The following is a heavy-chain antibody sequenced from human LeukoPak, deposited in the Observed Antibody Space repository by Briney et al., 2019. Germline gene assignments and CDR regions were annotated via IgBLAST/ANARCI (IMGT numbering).Heavy chain of an antibody. CDR3: ARHWWHGLDI. Sequence: GGSLRPSCAASGFSFTNYWMTWVRQAPGKGLEWVANINQDGSGQSYVDSVKGRFTISRDNAKNSVSLQMHGLRVEDTAVYYCARHWWHGLDIWGHGTLVTVSS. D-gene: IGHD2-8*02. J-gene: IGHJ3*02. CDR2: INQDGSGQ. CDR1: GFSFTNYW. V-gene: IGHV3-7*01.